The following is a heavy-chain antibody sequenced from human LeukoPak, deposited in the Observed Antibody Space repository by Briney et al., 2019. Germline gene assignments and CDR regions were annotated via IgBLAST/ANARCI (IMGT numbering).Heavy chain of an antibody. V-gene: IGHV3-23*01. CDR1: GFTFSSYA. Sequence: PGGSLRLSCAASGFTFSSYAMSWVRQAPGKGLEWVSAISGSGGSTYYADSVKGRFTISRDNPKNTLYLQMNSLRAEDTAVYYCAKHPDVWSGLSDYWGQGTLVTVSS. D-gene: IGHD3-3*01. CDR2: ISGSGGST. J-gene: IGHJ4*02. CDR3: AKHPDVWSGLSDY.